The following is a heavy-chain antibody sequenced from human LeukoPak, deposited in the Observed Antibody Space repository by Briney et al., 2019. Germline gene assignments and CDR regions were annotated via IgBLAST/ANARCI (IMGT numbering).Heavy chain of an antibody. CDR3: ARGIGYYDSSGYYPPSHFDY. D-gene: IGHD3-22*01. V-gene: IGHV4-59*01. CDR1: GGSISSYY. J-gene: IGHJ4*02. CDR2: IYYSGST. Sequence: SETLSLTCTVSGGSISSYYWSWIRQPPGKGLEWIGYIYYSGSTNYNPSLKSRVTISVDTSKNQFSLKLSSVTAADTAVYYCARGIGYYDSSGYYPPSHFDYWGQGTLVTVSS.